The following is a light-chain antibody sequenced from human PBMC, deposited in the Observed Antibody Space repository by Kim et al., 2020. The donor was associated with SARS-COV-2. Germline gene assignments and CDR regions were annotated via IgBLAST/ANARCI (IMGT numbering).Light chain of an antibody. CDR1: QSHVRRDGSTY. Sequence: TASIACRSSQSHVRRDGSTYFNWFQQRPGKSPRRLIYQVSNRDSGVPDRFSGSGSGTDFTLKISRVEAEDVGVYYCMQATHWPFTFGRGTKVDIK. CDR3: MQATHWPFT. J-gene: IGKJ4*01. V-gene: IGKV2-30*01. CDR2: QVS.